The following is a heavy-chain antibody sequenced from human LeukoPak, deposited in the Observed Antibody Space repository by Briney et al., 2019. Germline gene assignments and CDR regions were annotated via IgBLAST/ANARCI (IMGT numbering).Heavy chain of an antibody. V-gene: IGHV4-61*08. D-gene: IGHD2-2*01. J-gene: IGHJ5*02. CDR2: IYYSGST. CDR1: GGSISSGGYY. CDR3: ARGASRLSP. Sequence: SETLSLTCTVSGGSISSGGYYWSWIRQHPGKGLEWIGYIYYSGSTNYNPSLKSRVTISVDTSKNQFSLKLSPVTAADTAVYYCARGASRLSPRGQGTLVTVSS.